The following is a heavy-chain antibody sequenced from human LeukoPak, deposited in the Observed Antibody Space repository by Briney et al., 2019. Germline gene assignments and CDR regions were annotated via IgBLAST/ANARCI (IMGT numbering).Heavy chain of an antibody. D-gene: IGHD6-13*01. CDR2: IYTTGST. CDR1: GGSISSYY. CDR3: ARQIASAGTAGFDF. V-gene: IGHV4-4*07. J-gene: IGHJ4*02. Sequence: SETLSLTCTVSGGSISSYYWTWIRQPAGKGLEWIGRIYTTGSTNYNPSLNSRVTVSVDTSKNQFSLKLSSVTAADTAVYYCARQIASAGTAGFDFWGQGALVTVSS.